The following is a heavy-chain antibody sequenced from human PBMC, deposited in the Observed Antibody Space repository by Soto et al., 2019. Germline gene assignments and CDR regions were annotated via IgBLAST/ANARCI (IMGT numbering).Heavy chain of an antibody. Sequence: XGATLMLPPQTLTLTCSFSWFSLIPSVVGVGWIRQPPGKALEWLALIYWNDDKRYSPSLKSRLTITKDTSKNQVVLTMTNMDPVETATYYCATALRGYYFDYWGQGTLVTV. CDR3: ATALRGYYFDY. CDR2: IYWNDDK. V-gene: IGHV2-5*01. CDR1: WFSLIPSVVG. J-gene: IGHJ4*02. D-gene: IGHD3-22*01.